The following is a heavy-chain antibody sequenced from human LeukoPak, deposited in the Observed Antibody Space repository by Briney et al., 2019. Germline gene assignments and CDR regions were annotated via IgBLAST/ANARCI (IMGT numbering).Heavy chain of an antibody. D-gene: IGHD3-10*01. CDR3: ARLPPRSGSYYKALDY. V-gene: IGHV4-39*01. CDR2: IYYSGST. CDR1: GGSISSSSYY. J-gene: IGHJ4*02. Sequence: SETLSLTCTVSGGSISSSSYYWGWIRQPPGKGLEWIGSIYYSGSTYYNPSLKSRVTISVDTSKNQFSLKLSSVTAADTAVYYCARLPPRSGSYYKALDYWGQGTLVTVSS.